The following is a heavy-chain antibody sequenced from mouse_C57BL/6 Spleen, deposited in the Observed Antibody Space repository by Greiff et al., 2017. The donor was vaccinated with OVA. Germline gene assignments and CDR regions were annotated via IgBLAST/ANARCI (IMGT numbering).Heavy chain of an antibody. V-gene: IGHV1-54*01. Sequence: QVQLQQSGAELVRPGTSVKVSCKASGYAFTNYLIEWVKQRPGQGLEWIGVINPGSGGTNYNEKFKGKATLTADKSSRPAYMQLSSLTSEDSAVYFCARRDYDYDGCAYWGQGTLVTVSA. CDR1: GYAFTNYL. D-gene: IGHD2-4*01. CDR3: ARRDYDYDGCAY. CDR2: INPGSGGT. J-gene: IGHJ3*01.